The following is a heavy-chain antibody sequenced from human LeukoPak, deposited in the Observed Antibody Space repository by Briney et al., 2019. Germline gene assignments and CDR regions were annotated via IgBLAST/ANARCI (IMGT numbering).Heavy chain of an antibody. V-gene: IGHV4-59*01. D-gene: IGHD4-23*01. Sequence: PSETLSLTCTVSGGSISSYYWSWIRQPPGKGLEWIGYIYYSGSTNYNPSLKSRVTMSVDTSKKQFSLNLSSLTAADTAVYYCARGGTAVVTPYAFDIWGQGTMVTVSS. CDR1: GGSISSYY. CDR2: IYYSGST. CDR3: ARGGTAVVTPYAFDI. J-gene: IGHJ3*02.